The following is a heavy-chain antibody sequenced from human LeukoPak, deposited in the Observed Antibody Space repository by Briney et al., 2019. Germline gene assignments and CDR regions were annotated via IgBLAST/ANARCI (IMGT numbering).Heavy chain of an antibody. CDR2: IIPIFGTA. CDR3: ARDPGYYDFWSGYREAPLGYGMDV. Sequence: GASVKVSCKASGGTFISYAISWVRQAPGQGLEWMGGIIPIFGTANYAQKFQGRVTITADESTSTAYMELSSLRSEDTAVYYCARDPGYYDFWSGYREAPLGYGMDVWGQGTTVTVSS. J-gene: IGHJ6*02. CDR1: GGTFISYA. V-gene: IGHV1-69*13. D-gene: IGHD3-3*01.